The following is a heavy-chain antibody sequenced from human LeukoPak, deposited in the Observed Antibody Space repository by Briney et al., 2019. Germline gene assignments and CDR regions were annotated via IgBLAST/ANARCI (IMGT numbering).Heavy chain of an antibody. CDR1: GFTFSSYW. D-gene: IGHD2-2*01. CDR2: IKQDGSEK. V-gene: IGHV3-7*01. J-gene: IGHJ3*02. Sequence: SGGSLRLSCAASGFTFSSYWMSWVRQAPGKGLEWVANIKQDGSEKYYVDPVKGRFTISRDNAKNSLYLQMNSLRAEDTAVYYCAHATAPDAFDIWGQGTMVTVSS. CDR3: AHATAPDAFDI.